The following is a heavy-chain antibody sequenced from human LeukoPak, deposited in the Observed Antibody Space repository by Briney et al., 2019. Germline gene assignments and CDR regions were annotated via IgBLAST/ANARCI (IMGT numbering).Heavy chain of an antibody. CDR1: VFTFSNYW. CDR3: ARLRYSCVHYYHMDV. J-gene: IGHJ6*03. CDR2: IKEDGSEQ. D-gene: IGHD5-18*01. Sequence: GGSLRLSCAGSVFTFSNYWMSWVRQAPGKGLEWVANIKEDGSEQKYVDSVKGRFIISRDNAKNSLYLQMNSLRAEDTAVYYCARLRYSCVHYYHMDVWGKGTTVTVSS. V-gene: IGHV3-7*01.